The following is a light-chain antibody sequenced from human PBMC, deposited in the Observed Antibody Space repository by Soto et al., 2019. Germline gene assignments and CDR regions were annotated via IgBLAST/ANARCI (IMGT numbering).Light chain of an antibody. V-gene: IGKV1-8*01. CDR1: QGISSY. J-gene: IGKJ1*01. CDR2: AAS. Sequence: AIRMTQSPSSLSASPGDRVTITCRASQGISSYLAWYQQKPGKAPKLLIYAASTLQSGVPSRFSGSGSGTDFTLTISCLKSEDFATYYCQQYYSYPRTFGQGTKVDIK. CDR3: QQYYSYPRT.